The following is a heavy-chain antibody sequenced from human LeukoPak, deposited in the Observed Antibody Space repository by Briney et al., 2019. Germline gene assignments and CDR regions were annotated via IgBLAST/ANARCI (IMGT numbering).Heavy chain of an antibody. CDR2: ISAYNGNT. CDR1: GYTFTGYY. Sequence: ASVKVSCKASGYTFTGYYMHWVRQAPGQGLEWMGWISAYNGNTNYAQKLQGRVTMTTDTSTSTAYMELRSLRSDDTAVYYCARDSQLTSGMGVWGQGTTVTVSS. D-gene: IGHD4/OR15-4a*01. J-gene: IGHJ6*02. CDR3: ARDSQLTSGMGV. V-gene: IGHV1-18*04.